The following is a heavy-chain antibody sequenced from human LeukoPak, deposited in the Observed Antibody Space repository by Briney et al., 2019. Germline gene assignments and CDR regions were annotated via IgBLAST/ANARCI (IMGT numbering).Heavy chain of an antibody. CDR1: GDITHY. CDR3: ARHNGGGVGSYVAPGPPDYFDY. Sequence: SETMSLTCTVSGDITHYWGWIRQPPGKGLECLGSIYFSGSTYYNPSLRSRVTISLDTSKKQLSLKLSSVTAADTAVYYCARHNGGGVGSYVAPGPPDYFDYWGQGTLVTVSS. CDR2: IYFSGST. J-gene: IGHJ4*02. D-gene: IGHD1-26*01. V-gene: IGHV4-39*01.